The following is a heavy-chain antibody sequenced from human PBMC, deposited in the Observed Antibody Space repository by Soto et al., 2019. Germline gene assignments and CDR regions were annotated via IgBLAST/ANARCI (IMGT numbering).Heavy chain of an antibody. CDR1: GFTFSNYW. D-gene: IGHD4-17*01. V-gene: IGHV3-74*01. Sequence: VQLVESGGGLVQPGGSLRLSCAVSGFTFSNYWMHWVRQTPGKGLVWVSRINIDGSTTSYADSVEGRFTISRDNAKNTLYLQMNSLRAEDTAVYYCARVRNGDWYFDSWGQGTLVTVSS. CDR2: INIDGSTT. CDR3: ARVRNGDWYFDS. J-gene: IGHJ4*02.